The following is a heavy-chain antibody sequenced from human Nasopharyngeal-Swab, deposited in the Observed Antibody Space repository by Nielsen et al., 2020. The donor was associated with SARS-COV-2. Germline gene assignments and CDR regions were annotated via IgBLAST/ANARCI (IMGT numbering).Heavy chain of an antibody. Sequence: SETLSLTCTVSGGSVSSESYYWTWVRQSPGKGLDRIGYIYYSGSSSYNPSLKSRVTISVDMSRNQFSLKLTSVTAADTAVYYCARDTVHYGMDVWGQGTTVTVSS. D-gene: IGHD4-11*01. J-gene: IGHJ6*02. CDR2: IYYSGSS. V-gene: IGHV4-61*01. CDR3: ARDTVHYGMDV. CDR1: GGSVSSESYY.